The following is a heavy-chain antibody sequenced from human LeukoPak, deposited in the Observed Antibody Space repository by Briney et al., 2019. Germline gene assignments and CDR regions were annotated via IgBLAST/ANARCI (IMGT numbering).Heavy chain of an antibody. CDR3: ATSIDFDYGDYYFDY. Sequence: SQTLSLTCTVSGGSISSGSYYWSWIRQPAGKGLEWIGRIYTSGSTNYNPSLKSRVTISLDTSNNQFSLKLSSVTAADTAVYYCATSIDFDYGDYYFDYWGQGALVTISS. D-gene: IGHD4-17*01. CDR2: IYTSGST. V-gene: IGHV4-61*02. CDR1: GGSISSGSYY. J-gene: IGHJ4*02.